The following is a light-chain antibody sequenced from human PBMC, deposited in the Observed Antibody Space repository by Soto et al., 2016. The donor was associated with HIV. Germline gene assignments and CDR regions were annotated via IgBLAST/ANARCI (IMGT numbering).Light chain of an antibody. V-gene: IGLV3-21*03. Sequence: SYMLTQPPSVSVAPGKTATITCGGDNIGRKSVNWYQQKPGQAPVLVVYDDTDRPSGISGRFAGSNSGSAATLTITKVEFGDEADYYCHVWDEASDSAVFAGGTKVTVL. CDR1: NIGRKS. CDR3: HVWDEASDSAV. J-gene: IGLJ2*01. CDR2: DDT.